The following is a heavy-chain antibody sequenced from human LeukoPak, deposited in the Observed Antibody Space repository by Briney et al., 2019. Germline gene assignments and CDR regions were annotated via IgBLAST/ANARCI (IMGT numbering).Heavy chain of an antibody. V-gene: IGHV4-38-2*02. J-gene: IGHJ5*02. CDR2: IHHSGRT. CDR3: ARRYGSGSYWFDP. D-gene: IGHD3-10*01. CDR1: NYSISSDYY. Sequence: PSETLSLTCIVSNYSISSDYYWGWIRQPPGKGLEWIGSIHHSGRTYYNPSLKSRVTISVDTSKNQFSLKLSSVTAADTAVYYCARRYGSGSYWFDPWGQGTLVTVSS.